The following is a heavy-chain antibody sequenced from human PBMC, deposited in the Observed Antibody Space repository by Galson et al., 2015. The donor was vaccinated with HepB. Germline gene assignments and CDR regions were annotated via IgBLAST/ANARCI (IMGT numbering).Heavy chain of an antibody. J-gene: IGHJ4*02. CDR1: GSTLTELS. Sequence: SVKVSCKVSGSTLTELSMHWVRQAPGKGLEWMGGFDPEDGETIYAQKFQGRVTMTEDTSTDTAYMELSSLRSEDTAVYYCATSITNYYDASGYKPYYFEYWGQGTLVTVSS. V-gene: IGHV1-24*01. CDR3: ATSITNYYDASGYKPYYFEY. CDR2: FDPEDGET. D-gene: IGHD3-22*01.